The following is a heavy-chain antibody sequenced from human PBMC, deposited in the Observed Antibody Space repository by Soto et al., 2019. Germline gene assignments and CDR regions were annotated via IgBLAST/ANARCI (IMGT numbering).Heavy chain of an antibody. D-gene: IGHD3-3*01. CDR3: AGGGAVGVAGSAAFDM. V-gene: IGHV1-2*02. CDR2: INPATGAA. CDR1: GYPVTAYY. Sequence: QLHLVQSGAVVKKPGASVTVSCSASGYPVTAYYMHWVRQAPGRGLEWMGGINPATGAAKYTQTFPGRGTQARDTATRTAFLELRGPATEDTAGFFCAGGGAVGVAGSAAFDMWGQGTVVTVSS. J-gene: IGHJ3*02.